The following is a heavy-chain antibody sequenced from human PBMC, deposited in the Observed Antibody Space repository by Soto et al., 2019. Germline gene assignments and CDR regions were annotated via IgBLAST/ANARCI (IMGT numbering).Heavy chain of an antibody. J-gene: IGHJ6*02. CDR1: GFTFSSYA. V-gene: IGHV3-23*01. Sequence: GGSLILSCAASGFTFSSYAMSWVRHAPGKGLEWVSVISGGGGSTYYAYSVKGRFTISRDNSKNTLYLQMNSLRAEDTAVYYCAKGHGANYYYGMDVWGQGTTVTVSS. CDR2: ISGGGGST. CDR3: AKGHGANYYYGMDV.